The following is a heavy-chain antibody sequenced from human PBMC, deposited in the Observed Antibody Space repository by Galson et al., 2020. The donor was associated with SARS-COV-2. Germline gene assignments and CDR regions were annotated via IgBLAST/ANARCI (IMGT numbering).Heavy chain of an antibody. J-gene: IGHJ3*02. Sequence: GASVKVSCKASGDSVNSFAISWVRQAPGQGLEWMGGIIPIFGAANYAQKFQGRVTITADESTSTAYLEVNTLRSDDTAVYYCARPYCTGGTCYYDAFDIWGQGTVVTVSS. CDR1: GDSVNSFA. D-gene: IGHD2-15*01. CDR3: ARPYCTGGTCYYDAFDI. CDR2: IIPIFGAA. V-gene: IGHV1-69*13.